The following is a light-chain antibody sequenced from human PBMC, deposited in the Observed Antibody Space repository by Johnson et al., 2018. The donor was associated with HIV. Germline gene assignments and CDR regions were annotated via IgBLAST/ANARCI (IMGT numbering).Light chain of an antibody. CDR1: SSNIGNNY. V-gene: IGLV1-51*02. J-gene: IGLJ1*01. CDR3: GTWDSSLYAYV. Sequence: QSVLTQPPSVSAAPGQEVTISCSGSSSNIGNNYVSWYQQLPGTAPKLLIYENNKRPSGIPDRFSGSKSGTSATLGITGLQTGDEADYYCGTWDSSLYAYVFGTGTKVTAL. CDR2: ENN.